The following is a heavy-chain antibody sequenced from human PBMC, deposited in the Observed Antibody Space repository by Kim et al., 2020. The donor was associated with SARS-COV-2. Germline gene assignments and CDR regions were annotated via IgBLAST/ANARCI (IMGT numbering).Heavy chain of an antibody. Sequence: ASVKVSCKASGYTFTSYGISWVRQAPGQGLEWMGWISAYNGNTNYAQKLQGRVTMTTDTSTSTAYMELRSLRSDDTAVYYCARDPYPYSSSWMTIYYYYYYGMDVWGQGTTVTISS. D-gene: IGHD6-13*01. CDR1: GYTFTSYG. CDR2: ISAYNGNT. J-gene: IGHJ6*02. V-gene: IGHV1-18*04. CDR3: ARDPYPYSSSWMTIYYYYYYGMDV.